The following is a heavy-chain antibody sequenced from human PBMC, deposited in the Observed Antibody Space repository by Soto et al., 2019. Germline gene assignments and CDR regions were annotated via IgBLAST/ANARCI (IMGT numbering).Heavy chain of an antibody. J-gene: IGHJ4*02. CDR1: GFTFSSYW. CDR3: AKIGIPYYYDRSGHAY. V-gene: IGHV3-74*01. D-gene: IGHD3-22*01. Sequence: GGSLRLSCAASGFTFSSYWMHWVRRAPGRGLVWVSHINSDGSTTSYADSVEGRFTISRDNAKNTLYLQMNSLRAEDTAVYYCAKIGIPYYYDRSGHAYWGQGTLVTVSS. CDR2: INSDGSTT.